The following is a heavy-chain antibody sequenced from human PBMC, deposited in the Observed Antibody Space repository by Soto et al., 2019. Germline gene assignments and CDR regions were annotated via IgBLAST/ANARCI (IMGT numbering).Heavy chain of an antibody. J-gene: IGHJ6*02. D-gene: IGHD1-26*01. CDR1: GGSISSSNW. CDR3: ARVLGSGSYSHYYYGMDV. Sequence: SETLSLTCAVSGGSISSSNWWSWVRQPPGKGLEWIGEIYHSGSTNYNPSLKSRVTISVDKSKNQFSLKPSSVTAADTAVYYCARVLGSGSYSHYYYGMDVWGQGTTVTVSS. V-gene: IGHV4-4*02. CDR2: IYHSGST.